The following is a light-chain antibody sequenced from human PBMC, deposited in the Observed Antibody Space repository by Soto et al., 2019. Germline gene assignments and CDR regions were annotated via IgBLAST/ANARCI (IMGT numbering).Light chain of an antibody. CDR3: QQTYRSSWT. Sequence: DFQLTQSPASMSASVGDRVTITCRASQNITNYFNWYQQKPGKAPTLLIYAASSLQSGVPSRFSGSRSGTDFTLTISSLQPEDFATYYCQQTYRSSWTFGPGTKVDIK. CDR2: AAS. CDR1: QNITNY. J-gene: IGKJ1*01. V-gene: IGKV1-39*01.